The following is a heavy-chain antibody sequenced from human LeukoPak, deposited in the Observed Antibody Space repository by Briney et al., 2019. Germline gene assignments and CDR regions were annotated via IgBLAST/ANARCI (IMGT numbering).Heavy chain of an antibody. D-gene: IGHD2-2*01. CDR2: MNPNSANT. CDR3: ARVNCSSTSCRSKFLDY. CDR1: GYTFTNYD. Sequence: GASVKVSCKASGYTFTNYDINWVRQATGQGLEWMVWMNPNSANTGYAQKFQGRVTMTRNTSISTAYMELSSLRSEDTAVYYCARVNCSSTSCRSKFLDYWGQGTLVTVSS. V-gene: IGHV1-8*01. J-gene: IGHJ4*02.